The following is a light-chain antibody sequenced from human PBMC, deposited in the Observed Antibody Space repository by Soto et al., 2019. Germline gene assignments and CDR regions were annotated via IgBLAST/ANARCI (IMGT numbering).Light chain of an antibody. Sequence: DIVMTQSPDSLAVSLGERATINCKSSQSVLYSSNSKNYLAWYQQKPGQPPKLLLYWASTREFGVPDRFTGSGSGTDFTLTISSLQAEDVAVYYCQQYSGIPHTVGQGTKLEIK. V-gene: IGKV4-1*01. CDR1: QSVLYSSNSKNY. CDR2: WAS. CDR3: QQYSGIPHT. J-gene: IGKJ2*01.